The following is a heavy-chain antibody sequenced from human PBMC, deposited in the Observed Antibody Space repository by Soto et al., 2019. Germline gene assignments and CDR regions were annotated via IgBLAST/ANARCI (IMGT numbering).Heavy chain of an antibody. CDR2: IKSTTDGGAL. D-gene: IGHD3-16*01. CDR3: ATRPAPYYADWSLEY. J-gene: IGHJ4*02. CDR1: GFTFSNAW. V-gene: IGHV3-15*01. Sequence: EVQLVESGGDLVKPGGSLRLSCAASGFTFSNAWMTWVRQAPGKGLEWVGRIKSTTDGGALEYAAPLNDRFTISRDDSRSTMYLQLNSLKPVDTAVYYCATRPAPYYADWSLEYWGQGTVVTVSS.